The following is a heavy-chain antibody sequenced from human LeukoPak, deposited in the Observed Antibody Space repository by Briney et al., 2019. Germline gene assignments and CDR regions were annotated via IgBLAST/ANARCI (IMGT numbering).Heavy chain of an antibody. J-gene: IGHJ6*03. CDR1: GGSISSYY. CDR3: ARVAYYGSGSYSNYYYYYMDV. Sequence: SETLSLTRTVSGGSISSYYWSWIRQPAGKGLEWIGRIYTSGSTNYNPSLKSRVTMSVDTSKNQFSLKLSSVTAADTAVYYCARVAYYGSGSYSNYYYYYMDVWGKGTTVTVSS. CDR2: IYTSGST. D-gene: IGHD3-10*01. V-gene: IGHV4-4*07.